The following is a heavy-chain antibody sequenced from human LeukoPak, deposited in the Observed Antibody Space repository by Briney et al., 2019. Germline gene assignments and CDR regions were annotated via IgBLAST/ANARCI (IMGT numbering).Heavy chain of an antibody. V-gene: IGHV4-61*01. J-gene: IGHJ5*02. CDR2: IYYSGSA. D-gene: IGHD3-10*01. Sequence: PSETLSLTCTVSGGSVSSGSYYWSWIRQPPGKDLKGMGYIYYSGSAKYNPSLKSRVTISVDTSKSQFSLKLTSVTAADTAVYYCARGFGDWGLSWFDPWGQGTLVTVSS. CDR3: ARGFGDWGLSWFDP. CDR1: GGSVSSGSYY.